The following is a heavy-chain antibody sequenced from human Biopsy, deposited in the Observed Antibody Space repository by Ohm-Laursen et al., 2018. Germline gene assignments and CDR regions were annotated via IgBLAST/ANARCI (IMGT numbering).Heavy chain of an antibody. CDR3: ARGMRSSGWPYFDS. D-gene: IGHD6-19*01. J-gene: IGHJ4*02. Sequence: SDTLSLTCTVSGDSVSSGSFYWTWIRQPLGQGLEYIGYIYDRGSTANYNPPLESRVTMSVDMPKNQFSLKLSSVTAADTAIYYCARGMRSSGWPYFDSWGQGTLVTVSS. CDR2: IYDRGSTA. CDR1: GDSVSSGSFY. V-gene: IGHV4-61*01.